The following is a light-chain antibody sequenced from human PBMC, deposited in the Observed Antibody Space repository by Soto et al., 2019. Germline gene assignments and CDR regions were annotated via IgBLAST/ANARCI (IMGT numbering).Light chain of an antibody. CDR1: SSDVGGYNY. CDR3: SSYAGSNNSLYV. V-gene: IGLV2-8*01. J-gene: IGLJ1*01. Sequence: SVLPQPPSASGSPGQSVTISCTGTSSDVGGYNYVSWYQQHPGKAPKLMIYEVSKRPSGVPDRFSGSKSGNTASLTVSGLQAEDEADYYCSSYAGSNNSLYVFGTGTKVTVL. CDR2: EVS.